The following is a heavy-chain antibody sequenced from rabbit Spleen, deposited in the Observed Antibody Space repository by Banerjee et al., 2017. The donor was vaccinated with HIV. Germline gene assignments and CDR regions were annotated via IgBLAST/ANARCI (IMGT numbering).Heavy chain of an antibody. J-gene: IGHJ3*01. CDR1: GFDFSSNA. Sequence: QEQLVESGGGLVQPEGSLTLTCEASGFDFSSNAMCWVRQAPGKGPEWIACIANGDGSTYYANWVNGRFTISRENAQNTVYLQLNSLTAADTATYFCVRGASSSGYYSLWGQGTLVTVS. D-gene: IGHD1-1*01. V-gene: IGHV1S47*01. CDR3: VRGASSSGYYSL. CDR2: IANGDGST.